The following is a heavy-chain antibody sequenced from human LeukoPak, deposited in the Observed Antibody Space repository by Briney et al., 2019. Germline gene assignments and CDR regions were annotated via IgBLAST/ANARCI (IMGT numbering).Heavy chain of an antibody. CDR2: ISSSSSYI. J-gene: IGHJ3*02. D-gene: IGHD5-18*01. Sequence: NSGGSLRLSCAASGFTFSSYSMNWVRQAPGKGLEWVSSISSSSSYIYYADSVKGRFTISRDNAKNSLYLQMNSLRAEDTAVYYCARALVRYSYGTRGAFDIWGQGTMVTVSS. CDR1: GFTFSSYS. V-gene: IGHV3-21*01. CDR3: ARALVRYSYGTRGAFDI.